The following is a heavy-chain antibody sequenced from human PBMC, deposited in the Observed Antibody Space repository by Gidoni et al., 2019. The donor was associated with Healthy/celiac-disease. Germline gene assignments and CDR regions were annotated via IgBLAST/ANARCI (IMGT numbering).Heavy chain of an antibody. D-gene: IGHD1-1*01. CDR2: ISWNSGSI. J-gene: IGHJ3*02. V-gene: IGHV3-9*01. Sequence: EVQLVESGGGLVQPGRSLRLSCAASGFTFDDYAMHWVRQAPGKGLAWVSGISWNSGSIGYADSVKGRFTISRDNAKNSLYLQMNSLRAEDTALYYCAKEFATHLERPNVDAFDIWGQGTMVTVSS. CDR3: AKEFATHLERPNVDAFDI. CDR1: GFTFDDYA.